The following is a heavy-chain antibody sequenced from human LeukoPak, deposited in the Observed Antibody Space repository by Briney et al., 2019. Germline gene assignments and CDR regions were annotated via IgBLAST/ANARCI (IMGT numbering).Heavy chain of an antibody. J-gene: IGHJ4*02. D-gene: IGHD6-13*01. V-gene: IGHV4-59*08. CDR1: GGSISSDY. Sequence: SETLSLTCTVSGGSISSDYWTWIRQPPGKGLEWIGFIYYRGSTEYNPSLNSRVTMSVDTSKNQFSVRLTSVTAADTAVYYCARSLGSSLQLGHWGQGTLVTVSS. CDR2: IYYRGST. CDR3: ARSLGSSLQLGH.